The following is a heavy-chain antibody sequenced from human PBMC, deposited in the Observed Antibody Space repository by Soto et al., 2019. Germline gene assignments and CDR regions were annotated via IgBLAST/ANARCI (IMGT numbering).Heavy chain of an antibody. Sequence: SETLSLTCTVSGGSISSYYWSWIRQPPGKGLEWIGYIYYSGSTNYNPSLKRRVTISVDKSKNQFSLKLSSVTAADTAVYYCARHHSSGWRNYFDYWGQGTLVTVSS. CDR2: IYYSGST. V-gene: IGHV4-59*08. CDR3: ARHHSSGWRNYFDY. CDR1: GGSISSYY. J-gene: IGHJ4*02. D-gene: IGHD6-19*01.